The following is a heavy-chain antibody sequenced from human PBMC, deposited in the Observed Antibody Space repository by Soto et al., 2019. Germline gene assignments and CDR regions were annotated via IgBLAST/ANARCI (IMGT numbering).Heavy chain of an antibody. CDR1: GFTFSSYS. V-gene: IGHV3-48*01. J-gene: IGHJ4*02. CDR3: AREWGTSIAAAFDY. CDR2: ISSSSSTI. D-gene: IGHD6-6*01. Sequence: EVQLVESGGGLVQPGGSLRLSCAASGFTFSSYSMNWVRQAPGKGLEWVSYISSSSSTIYYADSVKGRFTISRDNAKNSLYLQMNSLRAEDTAVYYCAREWGTSIAAAFDYWGQGTLVTVSS.